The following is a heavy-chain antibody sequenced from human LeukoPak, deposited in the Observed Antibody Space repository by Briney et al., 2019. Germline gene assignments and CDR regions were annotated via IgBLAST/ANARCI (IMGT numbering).Heavy chain of an antibody. CDR2: IYYSGST. V-gene: IGHV4-59*08. CDR1: GGSISSYY. D-gene: IGHD3-9*01. J-gene: IGHJ4*02. CDR3: ARHGDILTGRGPFDY. Sequence: SETLSLTCTVSGGSISSYYWSWIRQPPGKGLEWIGYIYYSGSTNYNPSLKSRVTISVDTSKNQFSLKLSSVTAADTAVYYCARHGDILTGRGPFDYWGQGTLVTVSS.